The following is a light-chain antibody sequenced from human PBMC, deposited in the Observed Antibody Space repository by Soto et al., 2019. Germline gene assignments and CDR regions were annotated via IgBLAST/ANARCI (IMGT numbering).Light chain of an antibody. CDR1: QSVSSSY. J-gene: IGKJ2*01. CDR3: QQYGSSPYT. Sequence: EIVLTQSPGTLSLSPGERATLSCRASQSVSSSYLAWYQQKPGQAPRLLIYGASGRATGIPDRFSGSGSGTDFTLTISRLEPEDFAVYYCQQYGSSPYTFGQGIKLEIK. V-gene: IGKV3-20*01. CDR2: GAS.